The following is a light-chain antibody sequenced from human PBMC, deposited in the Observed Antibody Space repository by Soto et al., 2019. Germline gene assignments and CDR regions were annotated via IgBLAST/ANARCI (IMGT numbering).Light chain of an antibody. CDR3: QYRGIWPPGAT. V-gene: IGKV3-11*01. CDR2: DAS. CDR1: QSINNY. Sequence: EIVLTQSPVTLSLSPGERATLSCKASQSINNYLGWYQQKPGQPPRLLIYDASNRATAIPVRFSGSGSGTDFTLTNSSLEPEDSAVYYCQYRGIWPPGATFGGGTKVEIK. J-gene: IGKJ4*01.